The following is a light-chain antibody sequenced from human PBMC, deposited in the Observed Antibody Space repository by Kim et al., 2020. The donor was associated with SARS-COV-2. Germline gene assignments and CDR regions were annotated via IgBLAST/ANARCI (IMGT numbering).Light chain of an antibody. CDR1: QSVNVK. Sequence: ERVMTQSPATLSVSPGERATLSCRASQSVNVKLAWYQQKPGQAPRLLIYDASTRATGIPARFSGSGSGTEFTLTISSLQSEDFAVYYCQQYKNWPLSFGGGTKVDIK. V-gene: IGKV3-15*01. CDR2: DAS. J-gene: IGKJ4*01. CDR3: QQYKNWPLS.